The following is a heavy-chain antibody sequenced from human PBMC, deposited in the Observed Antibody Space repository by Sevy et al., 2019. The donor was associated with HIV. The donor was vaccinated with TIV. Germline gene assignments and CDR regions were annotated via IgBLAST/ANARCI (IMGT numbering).Heavy chain of an antibody. Sequence: GGSPRLSCAASGFTFSDYFMSWIRQAPGKGLEWVSYMSSSGYTIYYADSVKGRFTISRDNAKNSLYLQMNSLRAEDTAVYYCAKLYDILTGHDFGFDYWGQGALVTVSS. CDR3: AKLYDILTGHDFGFDY. CDR1: GFTFSDYF. CDR2: MSSSGYTI. J-gene: IGHJ4*02. V-gene: IGHV3-11*01. D-gene: IGHD3-9*01.